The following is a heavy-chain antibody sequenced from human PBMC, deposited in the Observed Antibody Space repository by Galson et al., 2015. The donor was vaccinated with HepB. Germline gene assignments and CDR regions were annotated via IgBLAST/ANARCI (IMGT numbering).Heavy chain of an antibody. CDR3: ARGRGSRCLVQAHEPFDY. CDR2: IIPIFGKA. Sequence: SVTVSCKASGGTFSSYAISWVRQAPGQGLEWMGGIIPIFGKANNAQKLQGRVTISADESTSTAYMELSSLRSEDTAVYYCARGRGSRCLVQAHEPFDYWGQGTLVTVSS. D-gene: IGHD6-19*01. CDR1: GGTFSSYA. V-gene: IGHV1-69*13. J-gene: IGHJ4*02.